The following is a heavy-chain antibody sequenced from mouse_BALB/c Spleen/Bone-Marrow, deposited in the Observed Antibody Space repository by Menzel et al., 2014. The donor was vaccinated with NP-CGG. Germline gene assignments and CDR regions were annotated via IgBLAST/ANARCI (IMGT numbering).Heavy chain of an antibody. D-gene: IGHD2-13*01. J-gene: IGHJ3*01. CDR2: INPSNGGT. V-gene: IGHV1S81*02. CDR3: TREGDSPFAY. CDR1: GYTFTSYY. Sequence: VKLQESGAELVKPGASVKLSCKASGYTFTSYYMYWVKQRPGQGLEWIGEINPSNGGTNFSEKFKSKATLTVDKSSSTAYMQLSSLTSEDSAVYYRTREGDSPFAYWGQGTLVTVSA.